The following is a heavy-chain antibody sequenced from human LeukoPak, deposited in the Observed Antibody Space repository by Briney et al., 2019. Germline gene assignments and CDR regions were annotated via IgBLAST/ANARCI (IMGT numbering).Heavy chain of an antibody. CDR3: ARQTGSGLFILP. Sequence: SETLSLTCAVSGGSIDSSSSYWGWIRQPPGKGLEWIGSIYYSGNTYYNASLKSQVSISIDTSKNQFSLRLTSVTAADTAVYYCARQTGSGLFILPGGQGTLVTVSS. J-gene: IGHJ4*02. CDR1: GGSIDSSSSY. D-gene: IGHD3/OR15-3a*01. CDR2: IYYSGNT. V-gene: IGHV4-39*01.